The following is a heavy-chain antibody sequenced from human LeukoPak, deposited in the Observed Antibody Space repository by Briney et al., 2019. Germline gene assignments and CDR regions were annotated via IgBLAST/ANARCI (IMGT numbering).Heavy chain of an antibody. D-gene: IGHD2-2*01. Sequence: ASVKVSCKASGYTFTGYYMHWVRQAPGQGLEWMGWISAYNGNTNYAQKLQGRVTMTTDTSTSTAYMELRSLRSDDTAVYYCARYCSSTSCPFDYWGQGTLVTVSS. CDR1: GYTFTGYY. V-gene: IGHV1-18*04. CDR3: ARYCSSTSCPFDY. CDR2: ISAYNGNT. J-gene: IGHJ4*02.